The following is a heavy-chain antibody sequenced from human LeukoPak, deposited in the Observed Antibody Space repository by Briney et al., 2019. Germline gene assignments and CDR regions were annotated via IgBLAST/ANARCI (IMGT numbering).Heavy chain of an antibody. J-gene: IGHJ5*02. Sequence: SETLSLACTVSGGSISSSSYYWGWIRQPPGKGLVWIGSIYYSGSTYYNPSLKSRVTISVDTSKNQFSLKLSSVTAADTAVYYCARVRDFWSPTDPWGQGTLVTVSS. CDR2: IYYSGST. V-gene: IGHV4-39*01. CDR1: GGSISSSSYY. D-gene: IGHD3-3*01. CDR3: ARVRDFWSPTDP.